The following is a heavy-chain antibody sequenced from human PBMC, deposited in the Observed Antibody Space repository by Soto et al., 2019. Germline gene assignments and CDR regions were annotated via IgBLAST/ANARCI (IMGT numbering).Heavy chain of an antibody. J-gene: IGHJ5*02. CDR2: IYPGDSDT. CDR1: GYSFTSYW. CDR3: ARHPSKPGNRVYNWFDP. V-gene: IGHV5-51*01. D-gene: IGHD6-13*01. Sequence: GESLKISCKGSGYSFTSYWIGWVRQMPGKGLEWMGIIYPGDSDTRYSPSFQGQVTISADKSISTAYLQWSSLKASDTAMYYCARHPSKPGNRVYNWFDPWGQGTLVTVSS.